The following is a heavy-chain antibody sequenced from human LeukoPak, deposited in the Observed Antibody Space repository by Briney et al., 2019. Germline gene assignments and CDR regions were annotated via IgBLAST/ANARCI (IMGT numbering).Heavy chain of an antibody. CDR1: GYTFTSYY. CDR3: ARDLIGDFWSGQNFDY. D-gene: IGHD3-3*01. J-gene: IGHJ4*02. V-gene: IGHV1-46*01. CDR2: INPSGGST. Sequence: ASVKVSCKASGYTFTSYYMHWVRQAPGQGLEWMGIINPSGGSTSYAQKFQGRVTMTRDTSTSTVHMELSSLRSEDTAVYYCARDLIGDFWSGQNFDYWGQGTLVTVSS.